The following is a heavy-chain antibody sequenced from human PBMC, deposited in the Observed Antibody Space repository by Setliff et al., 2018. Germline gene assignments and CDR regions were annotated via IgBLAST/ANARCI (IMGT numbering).Heavy chain of an antibody. CDR1: GGSISEPNYY. J-gene: IGHJ4*02. V-gene: IGHV4-61*09. CDR3: LRIRLVPHGHS. Sequence: SETLSLTCTVSGGSISEPNYYWSWIRQPVGKGLEWIGHIYTRVSTNYNPSLRTRVSISVDTSKNHFSLRLSSVTAADTAVYYCLRIRLVPHGHSWGQGTLVTVSS. D-gene: IGHD2-15*01. CDR2: IYTRVST.